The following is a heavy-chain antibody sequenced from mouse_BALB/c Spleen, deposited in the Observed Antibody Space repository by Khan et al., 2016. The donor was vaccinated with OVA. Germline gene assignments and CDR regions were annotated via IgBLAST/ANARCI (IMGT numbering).Heavy chain of an antibody. CDR3: ARRTTGYAMDY. Sequence: QVQLKESGAELVRPWASVKMSCKASGYTFTSNSMHWVNQRPGQGLEWIGYINRSSSNTNYKPKFKDKATITADTSSSTACMQLSLLTSEDSAVYDWARRTTGYAMDYWGQGTSVTVSS. J-gene: IGHJ4*01. D-gene: IGHD2-14*01. V-gene: IGHV1-4*01. CDR2: INRSSSNT. CDR1: GYTFTSNS.